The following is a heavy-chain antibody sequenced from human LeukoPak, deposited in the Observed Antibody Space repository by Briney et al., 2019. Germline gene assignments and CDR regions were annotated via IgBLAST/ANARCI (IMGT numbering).Heavy chain of an antibody. CDR3: ARDIWKWYWYFDL. CDR2: IYYSGST. V-gene: IGHV4-39*01. J-gene: IGHJ2*01. D-gene: IGHD2-15*01. Sequence: PSETLSLTCTVSGGSISSSSYYWGWIRQPPGKGLEWIGSIYYSGSTYYNPSLKSRVTISVDTSKNQFSLKLSSVTAADTAVYYCARDIWKWYWYFDLWGRGTLVTVSS. CDR1: GGSISSSSYY.